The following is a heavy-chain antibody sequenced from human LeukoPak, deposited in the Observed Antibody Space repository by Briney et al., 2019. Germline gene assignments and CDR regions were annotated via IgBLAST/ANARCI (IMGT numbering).Heavy chain of an antibody. V-gene: IGHV4-34*01. CDR1: GGSFSGYY. CDR3: ARGPTGYYMDV. D-gene: IGHD2-8*02. Sequence: SETLSLTCAVYGGSFSGYYWSWIRQPPGKGLEWIGEIKHSGSTNYNPSLKSRVTISVDTSKNQFSLKVSSVTAADTTVYYCARGPTGYYMDVWGKGTTVTVSS. CDR2: IKHSGST. J-gene: IGHJ6*03.